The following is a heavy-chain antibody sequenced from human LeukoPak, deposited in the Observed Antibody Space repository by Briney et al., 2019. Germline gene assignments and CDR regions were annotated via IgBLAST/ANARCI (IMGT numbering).Heavy chain of an antibody. V-gene: IGHV4-39*07. CDR2: IYYSGST. J-gene: IGHJ5*02. D-gene: IGHD6-19*01. CDR3: ARAPQYGSGWYILNWFDP. CDR1: GGSISSSSYY. Sequence: SETLSLTCTVSGGSISSSSYYWGWIRQPPGKGLEWIGSIYYSGSTYYNPSLKSRVTITVDTSKNQFSLKLSSVTAADTAVYYCARAPQYGSGWYILNWFDPWGQGTLVTVSS.